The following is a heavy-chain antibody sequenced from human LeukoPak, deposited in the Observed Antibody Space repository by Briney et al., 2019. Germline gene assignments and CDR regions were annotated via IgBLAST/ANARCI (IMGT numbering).Heavy chain of an antibody. CDR3: ARTARFAGYGMDV. D-gene: IGHD3-3*01. Sequence: SGTLSLTCAVSGGSLSSNKWWTWFRQPPGKGLEWIGYIYYSGSTNYNPSLKSRVTISVDTSKNQFSLKLSSVTAADTAVYYCARTARFAGYGMDVWGQGTTVTVSS. J-gene: IGHJ6*02. CDR2: IYYSGST. CDR1: GGSLSSNKW. V-gene: IGHV4-4*02.